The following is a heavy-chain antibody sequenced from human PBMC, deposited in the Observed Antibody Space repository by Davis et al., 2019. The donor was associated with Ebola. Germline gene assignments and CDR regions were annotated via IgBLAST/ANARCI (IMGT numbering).Heavy chain of an antibody. Sequence: GESLNISCVTSGFTFYRYEMNWVRQAPGKGLEWVSFIRASGSPIYYADSLKGRFTISRDTARNSVHLQMDSLRAEDTAIYYCARGPLTALDYWGQGTLVTVSS. CDR2: IRASGSPI. J-gene: IGHJ4*02. CDR1: GFTFYRYE. V-gene: IGHV3-48*03. D-gene: IGHD3-9*01. CDR3: ARGPLTALDY.